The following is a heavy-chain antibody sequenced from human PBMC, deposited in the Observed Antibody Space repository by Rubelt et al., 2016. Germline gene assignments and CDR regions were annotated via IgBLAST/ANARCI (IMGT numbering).Heavy chain of an antibody. CDR2: IYTSGST. Sequence: QVQLQESGPGLVKPSETLSLTCTVSGGSISSYYWSWIRQPAGKGLEWIGRIYTSGSTNYNPSLKSRVTMSVDTSKNQFSLKLSSVTAADTAVYYCARGSKTMVRGVRYYYGMDVWGQGTTVTVSS. J-gene: IGHJ6*02. CDR3: ARGSKTMVRGVRYYYGMDV. D-gene: IGHD3-10*01. V-gene: IGHV4-4*07. CDR1: GGSISSYY.